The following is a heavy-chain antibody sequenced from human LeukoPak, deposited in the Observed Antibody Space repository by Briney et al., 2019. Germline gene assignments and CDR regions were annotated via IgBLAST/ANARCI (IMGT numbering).Heavy chain of an antibody. V-gene: IGHV1-2*02. CDR2: INPNSGGT. Sequence: ASVKVSCKASVYTFTGYYMHWVRQAPGQGLAWMGWINPNSGGTNYAQKFQGRVTMTRDTSISTAYMELSRLRSDDTAVYYCARDSGIAARPLDYWGQGTLVTVSS. D-gene: IGHD6-6*01. CDR3: ARDSGIAARPLDY. J-gene: IGHJ4*02. CDR1: VYTFTGYY.